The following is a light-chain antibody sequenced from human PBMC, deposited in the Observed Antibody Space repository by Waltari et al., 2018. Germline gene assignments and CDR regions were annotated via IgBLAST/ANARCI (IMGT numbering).Light chain of an antibody. J-gene: IGLJ2*01. CDR3: SSYTSTSTLV. V-gene: IGLV2-14*01. CDR2: EVS. Sequence: QSALTQPASVSGSPGQSITIPCPGTSSDVGGYNYVSWYQQHPGKAPKLMIYEVSNRPSGVSNRFSGSKSGNTASLTISGLQAEDEADYYCSSYTSTSTLVFGGGTKLTV. CDR1: SSDVGGYNY.